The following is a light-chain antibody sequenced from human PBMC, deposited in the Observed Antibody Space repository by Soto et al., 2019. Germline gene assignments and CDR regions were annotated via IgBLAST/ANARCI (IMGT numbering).Light chain of an antibody. Sequence: DIKMTQSPSSLSASVGDRVTITCRASQYISNYLNWYQQKSGPAPKLLIHTASTLQSGVPSRFSGRGSGPDFTLTISSVQPDDFAIYFCQQSYSTPPTFGQGTTLEI. V-gene: IGKV1-39*01. CDR3: QQSYSTPPT. CDR1: QYISNY. CDR2: TAS. J-gene: IGKJ2*01.